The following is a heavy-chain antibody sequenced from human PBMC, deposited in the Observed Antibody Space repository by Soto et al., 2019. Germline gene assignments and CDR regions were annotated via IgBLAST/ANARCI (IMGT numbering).Heavy chain of an antibody. CDR3: AKDELTTVVTPAPSDAFDI. CDR1: GFTFSSYA. Sequence: EVQLLESGGGLVQPGGSLRLSCAASGFTFSSYAMSWVRQAPGKGLEWVSAISGSGGSTYYADSVKGRFTISRDNSKNTLYLQMTSLRAEDTAVYYCAKDELTTVVTPAPSDAFDIWGQGTMVTVSS. CDR2: ISGSGGST. D-gene: IGHD4-17*01. V-gene: IGHV3-23*01. J-gene: IGHJ3*02.